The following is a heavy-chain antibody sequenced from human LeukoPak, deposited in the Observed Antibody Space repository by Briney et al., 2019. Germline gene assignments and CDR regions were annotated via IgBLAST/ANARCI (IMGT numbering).Heavy chain of an antibody. CDR2: IYHSGST. D-gene: IGHD6-13*01. Sequence: SGTLSLTCAVSGGSISSSNWWSWVRQPPGKGLEWIGEIYHSGSTNYNPSLKSRVTISVDKSKNQFSLKLSSVTAADTAVYYCASRTPGESSSWFEDYWGQGTLVTVSS. J-gene: IGHJ4*02. CDR1: GGSISSSNW. V-gene: IGHV4-4*02. CDR3: ASRTPGESSSWFEDY.